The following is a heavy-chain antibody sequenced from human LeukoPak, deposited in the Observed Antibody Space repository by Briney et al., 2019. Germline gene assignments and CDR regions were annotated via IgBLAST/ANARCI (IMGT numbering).Heavy chain of an antibody. D-gene: IGHD5-24*01. Sequence: PSETLSLXCAVYGGSFSGYYWSWIRQPPGKGLEWIGEINHSGSTNYNPSLKSRVTISVDTSKNQFSLKLSSVTAADTAVYYCARGGWLQSFDYWGQGTLVTVSS. CDR1: GGSFSGYY. CDR3: ARGGWLQSFDY. CDR2: INHSGST. V-gene: IGHV4-34*01. J-gene: IGHJ4*02.